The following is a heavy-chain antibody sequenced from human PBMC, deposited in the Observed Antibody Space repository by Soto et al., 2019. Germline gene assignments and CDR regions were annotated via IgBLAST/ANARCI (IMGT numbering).Heavy chain of an antibody. V-gene: IGHV3-74*01. D-gene: IGHD3-10*01. J-gene: IGHJ3*02. Sequence: EVQLVESGGGLVQPGGSLRLSCAASGFTFSGYWMFWVRQAPGKGLVWVSRIKSDGSSTNYADSVTGRFTISRDNAKNTLCMQMNSLRAEDTAVYYCARGGSGAFDIWGQGTMVTVSS. CDR2: IKSDGSST. CDR1: GFTFSGYW. CDR3: ARGGSGAFDI.